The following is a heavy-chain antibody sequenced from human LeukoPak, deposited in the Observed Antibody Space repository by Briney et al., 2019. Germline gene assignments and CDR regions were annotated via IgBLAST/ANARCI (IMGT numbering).Heavy chain of an antibody. J-gene: IGHJ4*02. CDR1: GFTFADYG. D-gene: IGHD3-3*01. V-gene: IGHV3-20*04. CDR2: INWNGGST. CDR3: AKWANYDFWSGYFDS. Sequence: GGSLRLSCAASGFTFADYGMSWVRQAPGKGLEWVSGINWNGGSTGYVDSVRGRFTISRDNAKKSLYLQMNNLRAEDTALYYCAKWANYDFWSGYFDSWGQGTLAMVSS.